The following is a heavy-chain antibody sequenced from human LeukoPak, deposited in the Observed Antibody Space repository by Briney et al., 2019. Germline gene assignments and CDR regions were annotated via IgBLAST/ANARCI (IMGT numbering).Heavy chain of an antibody. CDR1: GYSISSGYY. V-gene: IGHV4-38-2*02. Sequence: SETLSLTCTVSGYSISSGYYWGWIRQPPGKGLEWIGSIYYSGSTYYNPSLKSRVTISVDTSKNQFSLKLSSVTAADTAVYYCARGPITMVRRYHYYFDYWGQGTLVTVSS. CDR2: IYYSGST. CDR3: ARGPITMVRRYHYYFDY. D-gene: IGHD3-10*01. J-gene: IGHJ4*02.